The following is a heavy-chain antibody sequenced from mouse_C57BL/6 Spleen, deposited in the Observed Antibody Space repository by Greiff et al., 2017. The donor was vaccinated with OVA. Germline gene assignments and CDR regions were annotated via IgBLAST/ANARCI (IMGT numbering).Heavy chain of an antibody. CDR3: ARRLTGTSAMDY. CDR1: GFTFSSYG. V-gene: IGHV5-6*02. Sequence: EVKLMESGGDLVKPGGSLKLSCAASGFTFSSYGMSWVRQTPDKRLEWVATISSGGSYTYYPDSVKGRFTISRDNAKNTLYLQMSSLKSEDTAMYYCARRLTGTSAMDYWGQGTSVTVSS. J-gene: IGHJ4*01. D-gene: IGHD4-1*01. CDR2: ISSGGSYT.